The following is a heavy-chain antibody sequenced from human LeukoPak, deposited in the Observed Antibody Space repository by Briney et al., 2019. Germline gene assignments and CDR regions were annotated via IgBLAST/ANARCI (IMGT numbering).Heavy chain of an antibody. D-gene: IGHD4-11*01. CDR3: ARSYSNYYYYYYMDV. CDR1: GGTFSSYA. V-gene: IGHV1-69*05. Sequence: ASVKVSCKASGGTFSSYAISWVRQAPGQGLEWMGGIIPIFGTANYAQKFQGRVTITTDESTSTAYMELSSLRSEDTAVYYCARSYSNYYYYYYMDVWGEGTTVTVSS. CDR2: IIPIFGTA. J-gene: IGHJ6*03.